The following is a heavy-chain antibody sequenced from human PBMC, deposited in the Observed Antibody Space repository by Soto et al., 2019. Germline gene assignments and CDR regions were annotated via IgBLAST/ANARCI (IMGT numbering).Heavy chain of an antibody. V-gene: IGHV5-51*01. CDR1: GYSFTSYW. J-gene: IGHJ4*02. D-gene: IGHD4-17*01. CDR2: IYTGDYDT. CDR3: ARIPNDYGDYMGLDY. Sequence: PGGSLKISCKGSGYSFTSYWIGWVRQMPGKGLEWMGIIYTGDYDTRYSPSFQGQVTISADKSISTAYLQWSSLKASDTAMYYCARIPNDYGDYMGLDYWGQGTLVTVSS.